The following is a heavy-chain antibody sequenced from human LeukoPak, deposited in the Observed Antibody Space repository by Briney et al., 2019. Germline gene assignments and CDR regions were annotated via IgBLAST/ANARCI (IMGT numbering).Heavy chain of an antibody. J-gene: IGHJ4*02. V-gene: IGHV1-18*01. CDR3: ARSGAIAVADDFDY. D-gene: IGHD6-19*01. Sequence: ASVPVSCQASGYTFTSYGISWVRQAPGQGLEWMGWISAYNGNTNYAQKLQVRVTMTTDTSTSTAYMELRSLRSDDTAVYYCARSGAIAVADDFDYWGQGTLVTVSS. CDR2: ISAYNGNT. CDR1: GYTFTSYG.